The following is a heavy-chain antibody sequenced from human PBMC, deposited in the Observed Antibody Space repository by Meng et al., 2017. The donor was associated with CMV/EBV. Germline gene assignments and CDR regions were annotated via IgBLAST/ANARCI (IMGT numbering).Heavy chain of an antibody. Sequence: SVKVSCKASGGTFSSYAISWVRQAPGQGLEWMGGIIPILGIANYAQKFQGRVTITADKSTSTAYMELSSLRSEDTAVYYCARDLQGYYYGMDVWGQGTTVTVS. J-gene: IGHJ6*02. CDR3: ARDLQGYYYGMDV. D-gene: IGHD4-11*01. V-gene: IGHV1-69*10. CDR2: IIPILGIA. CDR1: GGTFSSYA.